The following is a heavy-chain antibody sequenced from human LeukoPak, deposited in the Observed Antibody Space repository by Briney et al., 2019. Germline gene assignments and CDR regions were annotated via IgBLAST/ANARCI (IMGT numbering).Heavy chain of an antibody. CDR1: GFTFSNAW. J-gene: IGHJ6*02. CDR3: ARDGSKYYYYYYGMDV. Sequence: GGSLRLSCATSGFTFSNAWMNWVRQAPGKGLEWVANIKQDGSEKYYVDSVKGRFTISRDNAKNSLYLQMNSLRAEDTAVYYCARDGSKYYYYYYGMDVWGQGTTVTVSS. V-gene: IGHV3-7*03. CDR2: IKQDGSEK.